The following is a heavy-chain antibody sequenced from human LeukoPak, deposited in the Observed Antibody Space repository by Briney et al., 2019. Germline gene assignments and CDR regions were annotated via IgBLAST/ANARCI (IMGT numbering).Heavy chain of an antibody. Sequence: GRSLRLSCAASGFTFSSYEMNWVRQAPGRGLEWVSFISRSGTTIYYADSVKGRFTISRDNAKNSLYLQMNSLRAEDTAVYYCARDFHVRNYDIGGYSYWGQGTLVTVSS. CDR1: GFTFSSYE. V-gene: IGHV3-48*03. J-gene: IGHJ4*02. CDR3: ARDFHVRNYDIGGYSY. D-gene: IGHD3-22*01. CDR2: ISRSGTTI.